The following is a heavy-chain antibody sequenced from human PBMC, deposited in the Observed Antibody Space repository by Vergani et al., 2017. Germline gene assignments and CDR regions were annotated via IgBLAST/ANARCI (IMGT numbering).Heavy chain of an antibody. D-gene: IGHD3-10*01. CDR3: TTTPPGRKGDGY. J-gene: IGHJ4*02. V-gene: IGHV3-15*01. CDR1: GFTFSSAW. CDR2: IKSKTDGGTT. Sequence: EVQLVESGGGLVKPGGSLRLSCAVSGFTFSSAWMTWVRQAPGRGLEWVGRIKSKTDGGTTDYAAPAKGRFTISRDDSKTTLYLQMSSLRTEDTAVYFCTTTPPGRKGDGYWGQGTLVSVSS.